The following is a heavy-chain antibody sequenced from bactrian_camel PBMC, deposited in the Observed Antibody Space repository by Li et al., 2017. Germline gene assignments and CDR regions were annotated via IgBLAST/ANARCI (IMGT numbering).Heavy chain of an antibody. CDR3: AAASQPFRLLDRLPPRSEYQY. J-gene: IGHJ4*01. D-gene: IGHD1*01. CDR2: VYSVGGDT. Sequence: HVQLVESGGGSVQAGGSLRLSCTRSGDTLASECMGWSRQAPGKEREGVAHVYSVGGDTYYADSVKGRFTTSRDNAKSTLYLQMNNLSPEDSAMYFCAAASQPFRLLDRLPPRSEYQYWGQGTQVTVS. CDR1: GDTLASEC. V-gene: IGHV3S6*01.